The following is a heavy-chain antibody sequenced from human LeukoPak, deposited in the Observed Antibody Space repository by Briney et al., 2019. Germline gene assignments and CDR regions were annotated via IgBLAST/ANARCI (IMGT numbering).Heavy chain of an antibody. V-gene: IGHV3-21*01. CDR1: GFTFSSYG. CDR2: ISSSSSYI. D-gene: IGHD3-3*01. Sequence: GRSLRLSCAASGFTFSSYGMHWVRQAPGKGLEWVSSISSSSSYIYYADSVKGRFTISRDNAKNSLYLQMNSLRAEDTAVYYCARDPTDFWSGYRPSYYYYYGMDVWGQGTTVTVSS. J-gene: IGHJ6*02. CDR3: ARDPTDFWSGYRPSYYYYYGMDV.